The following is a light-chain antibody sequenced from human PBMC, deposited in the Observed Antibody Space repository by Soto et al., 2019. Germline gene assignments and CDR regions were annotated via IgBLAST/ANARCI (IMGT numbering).Light chain of an antibody. Sequence: DIQMTQSPSSLSASVGDRVTITCRTSQTISSRLNWYQQRPEKAPKLLIYAASSLQSGVPSRFSGSGSGTDFTLTISSLQPEDFATYYCQQTYSTPYTFGQGTKLEIK. CDR3: QQTYSTPYT. CDR2: AAS. J-gene: IGKJ2*01. CDR1: QTISSR. V-gene: IGKV1-39*01.